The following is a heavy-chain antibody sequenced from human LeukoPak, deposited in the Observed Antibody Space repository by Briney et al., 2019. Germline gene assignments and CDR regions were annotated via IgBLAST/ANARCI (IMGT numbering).Heavy chain of an antibody. J-gene: IGHJ4*02. V-gene: IGHV4-39*02. CDR3: ARDYSSNWYYFAY. Sequence: SETLSLTCAVSGGSISSSSYYWGWIRQPPGRGLEWIGSVYYSGSTYYNPSLKSRVSISVDTSKNQFSLKLRSVTAADTAVYYCARDYSSNWYYFAYWGQGTLLTVSS. CDR1: GGSISSSSYY. CDR2: VYYSGST. D-gene: IGHD6-13*01.